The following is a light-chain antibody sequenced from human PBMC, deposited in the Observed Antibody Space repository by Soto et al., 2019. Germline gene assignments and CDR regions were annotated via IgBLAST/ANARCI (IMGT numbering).Light chain of an antibody. Sequence: IQLTQSPSSLSASVGDRVTITCRASQGINSNLAWYQQKPGKAPKLLIYAASTLQSGVPSRFSGSGSGTDFTLTISSLQPEDFAIYYCQQSYNTPITFGQGTRLEIK. J-gene: IGKJ5*01. CDR3: QQSYNTPIT. CDR1: QGINSN. V-gene: IGKV1-39*01. CDR2: AAS.